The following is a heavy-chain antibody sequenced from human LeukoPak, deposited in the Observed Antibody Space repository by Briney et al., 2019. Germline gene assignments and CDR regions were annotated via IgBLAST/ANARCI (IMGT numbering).Heavy chain of an antibody. J-gene: IGHJ5*02. D-gene: IGHD5-24*01. Sequence: ASLTVSCKASGYTFTSYYMHWVRHTPGQGLEWMGIINPSGGSTSYAQKFQGRVTMTRDTSTSTVYMELSSLRSEDTAVYYCAREMATTYNWFDRWGQGTLVTVSS. V-gene: IGHV1-46*01. CDR3: AREMATTYNWFDR. CDR1: GYTFTSYY. CDR2: INPSGGST.